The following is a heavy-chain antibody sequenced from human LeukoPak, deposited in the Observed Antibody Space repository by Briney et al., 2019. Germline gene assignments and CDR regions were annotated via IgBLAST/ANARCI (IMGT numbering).Heavy chain of an antibody. V-gene: IGHV3-30*18. D-gene: IGHD3-9*01. CDR3: AKDGDDWAGGN. CDR2: ISYDGSNK. J-gene: IGHJ4*02. Sequence: GGSLRLSCAASGFSFSNYGMHWVRQAPGKGLEWVAVISYDGSNKYYADSVKGRFTISRDNSKNTLYLQMNSLRAEDTAVYYCAKDGDDWAGGNWGQGTLVTVSS. CDR1: GFSFSNYG.